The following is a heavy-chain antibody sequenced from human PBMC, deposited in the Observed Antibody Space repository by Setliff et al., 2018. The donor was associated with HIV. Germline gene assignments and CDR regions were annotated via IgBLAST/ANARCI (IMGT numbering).Heavy chain of an antibody. V-gene: IGHV1-18*01. D-gene: IGHD3-22*01. Sequence: ASVKVSCKASGYTFTSYGISWVRQAPGQGLEWMGWISAYNGNTNYAQKLQGRVTMTTDTSTSTAYMELRSLRSDDTAVYYCARAGPGSDQTMIVVVTPPREFDYWGQGTLVTVS. CDR2: ISAYNGNT. CDR3: ARAGPGSDQTMIVVVTPPREFDY. J-gene: IGHJ4*02. CDR1: GYTFTSYG.